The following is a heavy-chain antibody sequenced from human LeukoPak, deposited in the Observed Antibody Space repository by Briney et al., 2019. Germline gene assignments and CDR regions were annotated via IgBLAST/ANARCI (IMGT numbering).Heavy chain of an antibody. V-gene: IGHV5-51*01. CDR2: IYPGDSDT. Sequence: GESLKISCKDSGYSFSSHWIGWVRQMPGKGLEWMGIIYPGDSDTRNSPAFQGQVTISADKTISTAYLQWSSLKAADSAMYYCARVGIAAREFDYRGQGTLVTVSS. CDR3: ARVGIAAREFDY. D-gene: IGHD6-6*01. CDR1: GYSFSSHW. J-gene: IGHJ4*02.